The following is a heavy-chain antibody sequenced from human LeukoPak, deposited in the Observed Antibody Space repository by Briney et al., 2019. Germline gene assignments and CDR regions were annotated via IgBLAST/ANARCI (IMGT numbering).Heavy chain of an antibody. V-gene: IGHV1-2*06. CDR2: INPNSGDT. J-gene: IGHJ4*01. D-gene: IGHD2-21*02. Sequence: ASVKVSCKTSGYTFTSYYIHWVRQAPGQGLEWLGRINPNSGDTSSAQKFQGRVTMTRDTSISTAYMELSRLRSNDTAVYYCARKIDCGGDCYLFDYWGQGTLVTVSS. CDR1: GYTFTSYY. CDR3: ARKIDCGGDCYLFDY.